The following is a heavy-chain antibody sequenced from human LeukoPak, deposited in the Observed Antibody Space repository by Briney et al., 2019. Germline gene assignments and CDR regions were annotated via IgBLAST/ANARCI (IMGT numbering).Heavy chain of an antibody. CDR3: TREGD. CDR2: IRKKVYGGTA. Sequence: GGSLRLSCTGSGFTFGDYGMSWVRQAPGKGLEGVGFIRKKVYGGTAEYAASVKGRFIISRDDSKSTAYLQMNSLRTEDTAVYYCTREGDWGQGTLVTVSS. CDR1: GFTFGDYG. J-gene: IGHJ4*02. V-gene: IGHV3-49*04.